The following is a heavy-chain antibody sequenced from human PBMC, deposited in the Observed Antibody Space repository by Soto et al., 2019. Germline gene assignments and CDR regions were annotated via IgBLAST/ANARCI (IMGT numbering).Heavy chain of an antibody. D-gene: IGHD3-22*01. CDR3: AGGTNLGRYFDSSGYPIYYFHY. CDR1: GGTFSNYA. J-gene: IGHJ4*02. V-gene: IGHV1-69*01. CDR2: IIPIFDPA. Sequence: QVQLVQSGAEVKKPGSSVRVSCKASGGTFSNYAFSWVRQAPGQGLEWMGGIIPIFDPANYAQKFQGRVTIIADESTSTAYMELTGLSSADTAVYYCAGGTNLGRYFDSSGYPIYYFHYWGQGTLVTVSS.